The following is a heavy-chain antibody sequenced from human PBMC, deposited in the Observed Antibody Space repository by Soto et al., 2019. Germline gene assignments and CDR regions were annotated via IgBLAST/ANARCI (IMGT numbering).Heavy chain of an antibody. CDR1: GGSVISGSYY. J-gene: IGHJ4*02. V-gene: IGHV4-61*01. Sequence: PSETLSLTCTVSGGSVISGSYYWSCIRQPAGKGLEWIGYIYYSGSTNYNPSLKSRVTILVDTSKNQFSLKLSSVTAADTAVYYCAGYYDSSGYGYWGQGTLVTVSS. CDR3: AGYYDSSGYGY. D-gene: IGHD3-22*01. CDR2: IYYSGST.